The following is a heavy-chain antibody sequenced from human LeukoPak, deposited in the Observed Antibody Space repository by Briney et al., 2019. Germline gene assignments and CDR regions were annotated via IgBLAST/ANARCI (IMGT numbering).Heavy chain of an antibody. D-gene: IGHD6-13*01. V-gene: IGHV3-23*01. CDR3: ARVLIPWQLGDAFDI. CDR1: GFTFSSYS. CDR2: ISGSGGST. J-gene: IGHJ3*02. Sequence: PGGSLRLSCAASGFTFSSYSMNWVRQAPGKGLEWVSAISGSGGSTYYADSVKGRFTISRDNSKNTLYLQMGSLRPEDMGVYYCARVLIPWQLGDAFDIWGQGTIVTVSS.